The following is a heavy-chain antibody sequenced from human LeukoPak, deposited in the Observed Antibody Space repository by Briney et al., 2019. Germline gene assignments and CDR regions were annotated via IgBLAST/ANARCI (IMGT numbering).Heavy chain of an antibody. CDR1: GGTFSSYA. V-gene: IGHV1-69*13. CDR3: ARGASSRSSWYLGVDY. CDR2: IIPIFGTA. J-gene: IGHJ4*02. Sequence: SVKVSCKASGGTFSSYAISWVRQAPGRGLEWMGGIIPIFGTANYAQKFQGRVTITADESTSTAYMELSSLRSEDTAVYYCARGASSRSSWYLGVDYWGQGTLVTVSS. D-gene: IGHD6-13*01.